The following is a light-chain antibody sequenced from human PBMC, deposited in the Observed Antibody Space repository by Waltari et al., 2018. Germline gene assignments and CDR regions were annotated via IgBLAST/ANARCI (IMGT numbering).Light chain of an antibody. V-gene: IGKV1-5*03. CDR2: GGS. Sequence: DIQMTQSPSTLSASVGDRVTITCRASQSIGSSLAWYQQKPGKAPKVVIYGGSSLESGVPSRFSGSGSGTEFTLTISSLQPDDFATYYCQQCNSYLLTFGGGTKVEIK. CDR1: QSIGSS. J-gene: IGKJ4*01. CDR3: QQCNSYLLT.